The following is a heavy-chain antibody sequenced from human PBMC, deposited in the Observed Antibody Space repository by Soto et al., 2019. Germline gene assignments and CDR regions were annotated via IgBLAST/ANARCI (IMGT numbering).Heavy chain of an antibody. J-gene: IGHJ4*02. CDR3: APAYDGTSRY. Sequence: QITLKESGPTLVKPTQTLTLTCTFSGFSLSTREVGVGWIRQPPGKALEWLAVIYWDDSKPYSPSLKSRVTITKDTPKHPVVPAVTNMDPVDTAIYYCAPAYDGTSRYWGQGALVTVSS. V-gene: IGHV2-5*02. D-gene: IGHD3-22*01. CDR2: IYWDDSK. CDR1: GFSLSTREVG.